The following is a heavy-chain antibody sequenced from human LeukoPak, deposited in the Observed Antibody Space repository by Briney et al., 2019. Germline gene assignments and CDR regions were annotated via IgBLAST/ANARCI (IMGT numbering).Heavy chain of an antibody. Sequence: PSETLSLTCTVSGGSMTNYYWSWIRQPPGKGLEWIGYIYYSGSTNYNPSLKSRVTISVGTSDNQLSLKLSSVTAADTAVYYCARGMSSGWYSNFDYWGQGSLVAVSP. CDR2: IYYSGST. D-gene: IGHD6-19*01. CDR1: GGSMTNYY. V-gene: IGHV4-59*01. CDR3: ARGMSSGWYSNFDY. J-gene: IGHJ4*02.